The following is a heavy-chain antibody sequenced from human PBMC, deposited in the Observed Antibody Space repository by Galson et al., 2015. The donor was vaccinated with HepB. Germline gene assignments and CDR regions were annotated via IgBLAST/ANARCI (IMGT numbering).Heavy chain of an antibody. D-gene: IGHD7-27*01. J-gene: IGHJ6*02. CDR1: GLTLNTYD. CDR2: ISQNDIST. Sequence: SLRLSCAASGLTLNTYDISWVRQAPGRGLQWVSAISQNDISTHYADPVKGRFTISRQKSKNMVFLQMKRLKVEDTAVYYCAKDLGPARGYYYYGMDVWGQGTTVTVSS. CDR3: AKDLGPARGYYYYGMDV. V-gene: IGHV3-23*01.